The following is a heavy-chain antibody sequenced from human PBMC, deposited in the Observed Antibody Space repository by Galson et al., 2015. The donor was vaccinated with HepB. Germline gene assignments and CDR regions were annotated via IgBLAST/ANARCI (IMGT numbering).Heavy chain of an antibody. CDR3: ARRGAITGAFDI. CDR2: TSYSGST. V-gene: IGHV4-39*01. Sequence: SLTCTVSGGSISSGTFYWGLIRQPPGKGLEWIGTTSYSGSTYYSPSLKSRVTISVDTSKNQFSLKLTSVTAADTAVYYCARRGAITGAFDIWGQGTTVTVSS. CDR1: GGSISSGTFY. J-gene: IGHJ3*02. D-gene: IGHD3-3*01.